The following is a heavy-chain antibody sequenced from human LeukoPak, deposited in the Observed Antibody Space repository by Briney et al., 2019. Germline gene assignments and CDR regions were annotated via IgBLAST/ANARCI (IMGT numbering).Heavy chain of an antibody. Sequence: GASVTVSCTPTVYTFSIYGVSGVRQAPGQGLEGVAWISAYNGNTNYAQKFQGRVTMTTDTSTSTAYMELRSLGSDDTAVYYCARGGYSYGYMGYFDYWGQGTLVTVSS. CDR2: ISAYNGNT. CDR3: ARGGYSYGYMGYFDY. J-gene: IGHJ4*02. CDR1: VYTFSIYG. V-gene: IGHV1-18*01. D-gene: IGHD5-18*01.